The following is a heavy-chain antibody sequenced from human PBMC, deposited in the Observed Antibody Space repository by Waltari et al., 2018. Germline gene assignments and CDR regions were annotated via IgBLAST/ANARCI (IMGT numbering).Heavy chain of an antibody. D-gene: IGHD3-16*01. V-gene: IGHV4-59*01. CDR1: CCSIRSYY. Sequence: QVQLQESGPGLVKPSETLSLTCPVSCCSIRSYYGSWIRQPPGKGLEWIGYIYYSGSTNYNPSLKSRVTISVDTSKNQFSLKLSSVTAADTAVYYCAGGSEARYYYYYMDVWGKGTTVTISS. J-gene: IGHJ6*03. CDR2: IYYSGST. CDR3: AGGSEARYYYYYMDV.